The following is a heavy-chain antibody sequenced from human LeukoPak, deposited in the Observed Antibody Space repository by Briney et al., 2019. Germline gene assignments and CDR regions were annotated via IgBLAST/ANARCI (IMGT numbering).Heavy chain of an antibody. CDR3: ARHSPNYYGSGSRFDY. CDR1: GGSINNYY. D-gene: IGHD3-10*01. V-gene: IGHV4-59*08. Sequence: SETLSLTCTVSGGSINNYYWSWVRQPPGAGLEWLAYIYYTGSTNYNPSLKTRLTISVDTSKNQFSLRLNSVTAADTAVYYCARHSPNYYGSGSRFDYWGQGTLVTVSS. CDR2: IYYTGST. J-gene: IGHJ4*02.